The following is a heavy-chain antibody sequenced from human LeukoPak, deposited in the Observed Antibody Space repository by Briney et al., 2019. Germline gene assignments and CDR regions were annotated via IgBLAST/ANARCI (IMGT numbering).Heavy chain of an antibody. CDR3: ARNLGGRNAVDI. CDR2: IWYDGSKT. J-gene: IGHJ3*02. V-gene: IGHV3-33*08. CDR1: GFSISNYG. D-gene: IGHD3-16*01. Sequence: PGGSLRLSCAGSGFSISNYGMHWVRQAPGKGLEWVAVIWYDGSKTYYADSVKGRFTISRDNSTDTLYLQMSSLRAEDTAVYYCARNLGGRNAVDIWGQGTMVTVSS.